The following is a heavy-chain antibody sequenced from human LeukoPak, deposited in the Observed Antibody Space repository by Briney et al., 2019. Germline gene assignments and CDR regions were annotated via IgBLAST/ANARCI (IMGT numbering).Heavy chain of an antibody. V-gene: IGHV1-18*01. D-gene: IGHD2-2*01. CDR2: ISAYNGNT. J-gene: IGHJ5*02. CDR3: ARGARDIVVVPAAWFDP. CDR1: GYTFTSYG. Sequence: ASVKVPCKASGYTFTSYGISWVRQAPGQGLEWMGWISAYNGNTNYAQKLQGRVTMTTDTSTSTAYMELRSLRSDDTAVYYCARGARDIVVVPAAWFDPWGQGTLVTVSS.